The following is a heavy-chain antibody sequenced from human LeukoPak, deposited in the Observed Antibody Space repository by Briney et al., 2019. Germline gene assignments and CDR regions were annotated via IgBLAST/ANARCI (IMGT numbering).Heavy chain of an antibody. CDR3: ATMGATTFDF. V-gene: IGHV1-2*02. J-gene: IGHJ4*02. CDR1: GYTFTGYY. CDR2: INPNSGGT. D-gene: IGHD1-26*01. Sequence: GASVKVSCKASGYTFTGYYMHWVRQAPGQGLEYLGWINPNSGGTNFAQKFQGRVTMTRDTSVTTAYMELSRLRSDDTAVYYCATMGATTFDFWDQGTLVTVSS.